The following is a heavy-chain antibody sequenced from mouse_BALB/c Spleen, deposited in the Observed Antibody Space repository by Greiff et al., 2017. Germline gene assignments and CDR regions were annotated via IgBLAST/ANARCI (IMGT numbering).Heavy chain of an antibody. V-gene: IGHV5-15*02. J-gene: IGHJ4*01. CDR3: ERGYYDAMDY. CDR2: ISNLAYSI. D-gene: IGHD2-12*01. Sequence: EVHLVESGGGLVQPGGSRKLSCAASGFTFSDYGMAWVRQAPGKGPEWVAFISNLAYSIYYADTVTGRFTIARENAKNTLYLEMSSLRSEDTAMYYCERGYYDAMDYWGQGTSVTVSS. CDR1: GFTFSDYG.